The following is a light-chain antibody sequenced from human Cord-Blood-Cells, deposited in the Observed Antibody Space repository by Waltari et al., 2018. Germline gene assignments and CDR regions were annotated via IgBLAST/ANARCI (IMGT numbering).Light chain of an antibody. CDR3: QKYNSAPFT. CDR2: AAS. Sequence: DIQMTQSPSSLSASVGDRVTITCRASQGISNYLAWYQQKPGKVPKLLIYAASTLPSGVQSRCSGSGSGTDITITISSLQPEDVATYYCQKYNSAPFTFGPGTKVDIK. V-gene: IGKV1-27*01. J-gene: IGKJ3*01. CDR1: QGISNY.